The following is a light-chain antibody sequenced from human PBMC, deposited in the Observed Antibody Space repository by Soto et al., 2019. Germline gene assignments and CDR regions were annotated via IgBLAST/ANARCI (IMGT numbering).Light chain of an antibody. J-gene: IGKJ4*01. CDR3: QQLNSYPFLT. CDR2: AAS. CDR1: QGISSY. Sequence: DIQLTQSPSFLSASVGDRVTITCRASQGISSYLAWYQQKPGKAPKLLIYAASTLQSGVPSRFCGSGSGTEFTLTISSLQPEDFATYYCQQLNSYPFLTFGGGTKVEIK. V-gene: IGKV1-9*01.